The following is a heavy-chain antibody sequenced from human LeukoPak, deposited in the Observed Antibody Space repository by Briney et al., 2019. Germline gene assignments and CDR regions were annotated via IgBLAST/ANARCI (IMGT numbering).Heavy chain of an antibody. J-gene: IGHJ3*02. V-gene: IGHV3-23*01. CDR2: ISGSGGST. CDR1: GFTFSSYA. CDR3: AKDYLEYYYGSGSLSAFDI. D-gene: IGHD3-10*01. Sequence: GGSLRLSCAASGFTFSSYAMSWVRQAPGKRLEWVSAISGSGGSTYYADSVKGRFTISRDNSKNTLYLQMNSLRAEDTAVYYCAKDYLEYYYGSGSLSAFDIWGQGTMVTVSS.